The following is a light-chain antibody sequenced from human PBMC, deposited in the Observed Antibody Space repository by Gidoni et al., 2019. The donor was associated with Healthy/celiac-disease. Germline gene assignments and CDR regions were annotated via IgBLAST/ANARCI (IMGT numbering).Light chain of an antibody. Sequence: DIQLTQSPSFLSASVGDRVTITCRASQGISSYLAWYQQKPGKAPKLLIYAASTLQSGVPSRFSGSGSVTDFTLTISSLQPEDFATYYCQQLNSYPSFGGGTKVEIK. V-gene: IGKV1-9*01. CDR2: AAS. CDR1: QGISSY. CDR3: QQLNSYPS. J-gene: IGKJ4*01.